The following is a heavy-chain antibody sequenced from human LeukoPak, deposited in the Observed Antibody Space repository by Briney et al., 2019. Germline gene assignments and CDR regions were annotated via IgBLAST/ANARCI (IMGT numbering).Heavy chain of an antibody. D-gene: IGHD5-18*01. CDR2: ISDSGNT. V-gene: IGHV4-39*07. Sequence: SQTLSLTCTVSGGSISSRSYYWGWIRQPPGKGLEWIGKISDSGNTYYSPSLRSRVTISIDMSKNQFSLKLSSVTAADTAVYYCARISYTAMALDYWGQGTLVTVSS. CDR1: GGSISSRSYY. J-gene: IGHJ4*02. CDR3: ARISYTAMALDY.